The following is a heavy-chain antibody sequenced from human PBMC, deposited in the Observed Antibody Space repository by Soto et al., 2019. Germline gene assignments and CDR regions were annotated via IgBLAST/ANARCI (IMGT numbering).Heavy chain of an antibody. CDR1: GGSFSGYY. J-gene: IGHJ5*02. D-gene: IGHD6-13*01. CDR2: INHSGST. Sequence: SETLSLTCAFYGGSFSGYYWSWIRQPPGKGLEWIGEINHSGSTNYNPSLKSRVTISVDTSKNQFSLKLSSVTAADTAVYYCARAALAAGSWYNWFDPWGQGTLVTVSS. V-gene: IGHV4-34*01. CDR3: ARAALAAGSWYNWFDP.